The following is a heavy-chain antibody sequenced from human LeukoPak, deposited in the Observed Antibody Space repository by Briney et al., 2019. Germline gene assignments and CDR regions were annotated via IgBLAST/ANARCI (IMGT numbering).Heavy chain of an antibody. CDR2: IYHSGST. CDR3: ARVRSYHILTDWDYYMDV. CDR1: GYSISSGYY. V-gene: IGHV4-38-2*02. D-gene: IGHD3-9*01. Sequence: SETLSLTCTVSGYSISSGYYWGWIRQPPGKGLEWIGSIYHSGSTYYNPSLKSRVTISVDTSKNQFSLKLSSVTAADTAVYYCARVRSYHILTDWDYYMDVWGKGTTVTISS. J-gene: IGHJ6*03.